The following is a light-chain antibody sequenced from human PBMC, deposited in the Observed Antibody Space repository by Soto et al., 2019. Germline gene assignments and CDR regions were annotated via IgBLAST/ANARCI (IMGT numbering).Light chain of an antibody. CDR1: QSLLHSGGKTY. CDR3: MQSIQLPRT. V-gene: IGKV2D-29*02. Sequence: DIVMTQTPLSLSVTPGQAASIPCKSSQSLLHSGGKTYLSWYLQRPGQSPQLLIYEASNRFSGVPDRFSGGGSGTDFTLEISRVEAEAVGFYYCMQSIQLPRTFGQGTKLEIK. CDR2: EAS. J-gene: IGKJ2*01.